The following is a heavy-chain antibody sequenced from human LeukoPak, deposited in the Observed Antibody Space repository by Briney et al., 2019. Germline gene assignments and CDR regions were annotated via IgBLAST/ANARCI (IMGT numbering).Heavy chain of an antibody. D-gene: IGHD6-19*01. V-gene: IGHV1-2*02. Sequence: PVASVKVSCKASGYTFTGYYMHWVRQAPGQGLEWMGWINPNSGGTNYAQKFQGRVTMTRDTSISTAYMELGRLRSDDTAVYYCARDYLYSSGWYFPYYYYGMDVWGQGTTVTVSS. CDR3: ARDYLYSSGWYFPYYYYGMDV. CDR2: INPNSGGT. J-gene: IGHJ6*02. CDR1: GYTFTGYY.